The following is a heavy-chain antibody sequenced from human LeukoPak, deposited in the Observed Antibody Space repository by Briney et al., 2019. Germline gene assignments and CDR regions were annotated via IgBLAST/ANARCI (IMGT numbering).Heavy chain of an antibody. CDR2: IIPILGIA. Sequence: ASVKVSCKASGGTFSRYAISWVRQAPGQGLEWMGRIIPILGIANYAQKFQGRVAITADKSTSTAYMELSSLRSEDTAVYYCASAVYYYDSSGWVWGQGTTVTVSS. CDR3: ASAVYYYDSSGWV. J-gene: IGHJ6*02. CDR1: GGTFSRYA. V-gene: IGHV1-69*04. D-gene: IGHD3-22*01.